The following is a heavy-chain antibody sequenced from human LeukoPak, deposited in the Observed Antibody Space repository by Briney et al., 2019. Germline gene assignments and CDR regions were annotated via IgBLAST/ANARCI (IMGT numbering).Heavy chain of an antibody. V-gene: IGHV1-8*03. CDR3: ARRYSGYGRNWFDP. D-gene: IGHD5-12*01. CDR2: MNPNSGNT. J-gene: IGHJ5*02. CDR1: GYTFTSYD. Sequence: ASVKVSCKASGYTFTSYDINWVRQATGQGLEWMGWMNPNSGNTGYAQKFQGRVTITRKTSISTAYMELSSLRSDDTAVYYCARRYSGYGRNWFDPWGQGTLVTVSS.